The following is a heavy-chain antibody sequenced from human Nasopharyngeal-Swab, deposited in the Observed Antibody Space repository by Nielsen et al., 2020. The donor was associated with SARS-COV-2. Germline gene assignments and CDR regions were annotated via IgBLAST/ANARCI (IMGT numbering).Heavy chain of an antibody. CDR2: IDPSDSYT. D-gene: IGHD3-22*01. CDR3: ARQFRGYYDSSGPLSWFDP. J-gene: IGHJ5*02. Sequence: VRQMSGEGLEWMGRIDPSDSYTNYSPSFQGHVTISADKSISTAYLQWSSLKASDTAMYYCARQFRGYYDSSGPLSWFDPWGQGTLVTVSS. V-gene: IGHV5-10-1*01.